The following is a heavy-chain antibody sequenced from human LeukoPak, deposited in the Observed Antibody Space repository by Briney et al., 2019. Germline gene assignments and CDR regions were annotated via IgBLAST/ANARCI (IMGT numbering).Heavy chain of an antibody. D-gene: IGHD3-10*01. J-gene: IGHJ4*02. CDR3: ARNAGYGSSKFDY. V-gene: IGHV3-7*04. Sequence: GGSLRLSCAASGFTFSTYWMSWVRQAPGKGLEWVANIKQDGSEKYYVDSVKGRFTISRDNAKNSLYLQMSSVRAEDTAVFYCARNAGYGSSKFDYWGQGTLVTVSS. CDR1: GFTFSTYW. CDR2: IKQDGSEK.